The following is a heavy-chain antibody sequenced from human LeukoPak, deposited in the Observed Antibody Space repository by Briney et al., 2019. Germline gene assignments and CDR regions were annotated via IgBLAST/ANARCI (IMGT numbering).Heavy chain of an antibody. V-gene: IGHV3-23*01. D-gene: IGHD5-18*01. CDR3: AKGSRPGYSYGPREYYYYMDV. J-gene: IGHJ6*03. CDR1: GFTFSSYS. CDR2: ISGSGGST. Sequence: GGSLRLSCAASGFTFSSYSMNWVRQAPGKGLEWVSAISGSGGSTFYADSVKGRFTISRDNSKNTLYLQMNSLRAEDTAVYYCAKGSRPGYSYGPREYYYYMDVWGKGTTVTVSS.